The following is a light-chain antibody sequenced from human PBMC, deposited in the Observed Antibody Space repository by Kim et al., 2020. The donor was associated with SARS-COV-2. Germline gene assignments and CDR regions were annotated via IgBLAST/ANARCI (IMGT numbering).Light chain of an antibody. CDR1: TGAVSSGYY. CDR3: LLYFGGAQL. CDR2: STS. V-gene: IGLV7-43*01. Sequence: QAVVTQEPSLTVSPGGTVTVTCASSTGAVSSGYYPNWFQQQPGQAPRSLIYSTSTRHSWTPARFSGSLLGGKAALTLSGVQPEDEAEYYCLLYFGGAQLFGGGTQLTVL. J-gene: IGLJ3*02.